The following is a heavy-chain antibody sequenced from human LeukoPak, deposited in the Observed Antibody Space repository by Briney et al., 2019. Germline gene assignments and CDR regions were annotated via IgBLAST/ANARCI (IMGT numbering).Heavy chain of an antibody. CDR2: ISYDGSNK. D-gene: IGHD4-17*01. Sequence: PGGSLRLSCAASGFTFSSYAMHWVRQAPGKGLEWVAVISYDGSNKYYANPVKGRFTISRDNSKNTLYLQMNSLRAEDTAVYYCAREVLSYGDYVPMPDYWGQGTLVTVSS. CDR1: GFTFSSYA. J-gene: IGHJ4*02. V-gene: IGHV3-30-3*01. CDR3: AREVLSYGDYVPMPDY.